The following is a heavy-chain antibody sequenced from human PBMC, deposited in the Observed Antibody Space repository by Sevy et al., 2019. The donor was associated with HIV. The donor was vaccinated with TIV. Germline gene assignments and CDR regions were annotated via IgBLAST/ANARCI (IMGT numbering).Heavy chain of an antibody. CDR3: ARAPRGDQGPGQYFRH. Sequence: ASVKVSCKASGYTFTNYHITWVRQAPGQGLEWMGWITANNGNTNYAERLQGRVTMTTDTSTNTAYMELRSLKSDDTAVYYCARAPRGDQGPGQYFRHWGQGTLVTVS. D-gene: IGHD2-21*01. V-gene: IGHV1-18*01. J-gene: IGHJ1*01. CDR2: ITANNGNT. CDR1: GYTFTNYH.